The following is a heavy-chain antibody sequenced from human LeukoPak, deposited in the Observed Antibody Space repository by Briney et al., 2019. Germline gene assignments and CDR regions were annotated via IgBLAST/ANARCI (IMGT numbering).Heavy chain of an antibody. CDR1: GGSISSSNYY. V-gene: IGHV4-39*01. CDR2: IYYIGTT. J-gene: IGHJ4*01. D-gene: IGHD6-13*01. Sequence: SGTLSLTCTVSGGSISSSNYYWGWIRQPPGKGLEWIGRIYYIGTTHYNPSLKSRVTISVDTSRNQLSLNLNSVTATDAAVYYCARLRSSWYYFDYWSQGILVTVSS. CDR3: ARLRSSWYYFDY.